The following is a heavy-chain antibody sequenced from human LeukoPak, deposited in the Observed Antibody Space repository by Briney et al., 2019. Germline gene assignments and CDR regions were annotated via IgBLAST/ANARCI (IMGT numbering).Heavy chain of an antibody. Sequence: SQTLSLTCTVSGGSISSGGYYWSWIRQHPGKGLEWIGYIYYSGSTYYNPSLKSRVTISVDTSKNQFSLNLSSVTAADTAVYYCARFGYCSSTSCSTYGARYYYYYMDVWGKGTTVTVSS. CDR3: ARFGYCSSTSCSTYGARYYYYYMDV. CDR1: GGSISSGGYY. V-gene: IGHV4-31*03. J-gene: IGHJ6*03. CDR2: IYYSGST. D-gene: IGHD2-2*03.